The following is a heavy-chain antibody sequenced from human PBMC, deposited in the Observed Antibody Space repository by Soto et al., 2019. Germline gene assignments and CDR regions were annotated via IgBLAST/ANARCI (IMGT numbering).Heavy chain of an antibody. CDR2: IIPIFGKA. CDR1: GGTFSSYA. V-gene: IGHV1-69*01. Sequence: QVQLVQSGAEVKKPGSSVKVSCKASGGTFSSYAISWVRQAPVQGLEWMGGIIPIFGKASYAQKFQGRVTIAAGESTRKAYMELRSLRSEETAVYYCGWCLGYCSSSSCYAFDPWGQGTLVTVSS. CDR3: GWCLGYCSSSSCYAFDP. D-gene: IGHD2-2*01. J-gene: IGHJ5*02.